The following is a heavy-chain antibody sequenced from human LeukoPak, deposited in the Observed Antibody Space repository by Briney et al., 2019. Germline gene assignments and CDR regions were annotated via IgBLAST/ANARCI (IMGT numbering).Heavy chain of an antibody. Sequence: GGSLRLSCATSGFTFSGSAIHWVRQASGKGLEWVCRSRSKFNNYATAYTASVKGRFPISRDDSNHTAFLQMDSLQTEHTAVYYCTRRFVIDDILTGPPPDFDYWGQGTLVTVSS. CDR3: TRRFVIDDILTGPPPDFDY. CDR2: SRSKFNNYAT. CDR1: GFTFSGSA. J-gene: IGHJ4*02. D-gene: IGHD3-9*01. V-gene: IGHV3-73*01.